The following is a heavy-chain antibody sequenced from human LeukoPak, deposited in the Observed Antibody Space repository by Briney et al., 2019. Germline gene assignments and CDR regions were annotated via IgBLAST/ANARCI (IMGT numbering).Heavy chain of an antibody. V-gene: IGHV1-24*01. J-gene: IGHJ4*02. CDR1: GYTLTELS. CDR2: FDPEDGET. CDR3: AKASVGVRLPSY. Sequence: RASVKVSCKVSGYTLTELSMHWVRQAPGKGLEWMGGFDPEDGETIYAQKFQGRVTMTEDTSTDTAYMELSSLASEDTAIYYCAKASVGVRLPSYWGQGTLVTVSS. D-gene: IGHD3-10*01.